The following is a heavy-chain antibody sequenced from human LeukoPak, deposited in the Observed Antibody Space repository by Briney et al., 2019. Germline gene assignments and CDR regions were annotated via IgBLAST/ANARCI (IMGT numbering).Heavy chain of an antibody. CDR3: ARVLSMGVPAAINWFDP. CDR1: GYIFTDYY. Sequence: ASVKVSCKASGYIFTDYYMHWVRQAPGQELGWMGRINPNSGGTNYAQKFQGRVTMTRDTSISTAYTELSSLRSEDTATYYCARVLSMGVPAAINWFDPWGQGTLVTVSS. CDR2: INPNSGGT. J-gene: IGHJ5*02. D-gene: IGHD2-2*02. V-gene: IGHV1/OR15-1*01.